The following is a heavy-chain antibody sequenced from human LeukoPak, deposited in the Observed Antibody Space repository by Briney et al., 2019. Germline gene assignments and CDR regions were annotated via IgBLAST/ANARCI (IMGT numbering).Heavy chain of an antibody. V-gene: IGHV3-23*01. CDR3: VKGFHFDW. J-gene: IGHJ4*02. CDR1: GFGFSTHD. CDR2: ISGSGTGT. Sequence: GGSLRLSCAASGFGFSTHDMSWGRQAPGKGPGWVSSISGSGTGTYYTDSVKGRFTISRDTSKNTLYLQMDNLRVEDTAVHYCVKGFHFDWWGQGTLVIVSS.